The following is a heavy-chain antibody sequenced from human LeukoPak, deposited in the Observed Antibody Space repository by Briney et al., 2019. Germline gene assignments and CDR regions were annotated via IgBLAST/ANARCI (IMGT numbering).Heavy chain of an antibody. J-gene: IGHJ4*02. CDR2: IYTSGST. V-gene: IGHV4-4*07. CDR3: AARLDY. Sequence: SETLSLTCTVSGGSISSYYWSWIRQPAGKGLEWIWRIYTSGSTHYNPSLKSRVTMSVDTSKNQFSLRLSSVTAADTAVYYCAARLDYWGQGTLVTVSS. CDR1: GGSISSYY.